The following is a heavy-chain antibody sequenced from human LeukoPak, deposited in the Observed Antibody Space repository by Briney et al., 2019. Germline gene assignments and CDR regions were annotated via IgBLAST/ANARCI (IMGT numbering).Heavy chain of an antibody. CDR1: GGSISSSSYY. CDR2: IYYSGST. CDR3: ARISSGWRAEYFQH. Sequence: PSETLSLTCTVSGGSISSSSYYWGWIRQPPGKGLEWIGSIYYSGSTYYNPSLKSRVTISVDTSKNPFSLKLSSVTAADKAVYYCARISSGWRAEYFQHWGQGTLVTVSS. D-gene: IGHD6-19*01. V-gene: IGHV4-39*01. J-gene: IGHJ1*01.